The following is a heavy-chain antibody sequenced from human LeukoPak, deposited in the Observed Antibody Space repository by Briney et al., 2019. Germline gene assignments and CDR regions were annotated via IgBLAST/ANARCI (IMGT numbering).Heavy chain of an antibody. D-gene: IGHD6-13*01. CDR2: INPSGGST. Sequence: ASVKVSCKASGYTFTSYYMHWVRQAPGQGLEWMGIINPSGGSTSYAQKFQGGVTVTRDTSTSTVYMELSSLRSEDTAVYYCAGPSVAGTGFQHWGQGTLVTVSS. V-gene: IGHV1-46*01. J-gene: IGHJ1*01. CDR3: AGPSVAGTGFQH. CDR1: GYTFTSYY.